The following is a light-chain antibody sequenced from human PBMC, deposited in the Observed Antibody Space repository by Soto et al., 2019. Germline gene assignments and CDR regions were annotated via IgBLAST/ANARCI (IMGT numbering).Light chain of an antibody. CDR2: AAS. Sequence: DIQLTQSPSFLSASVGDRVTITCRASQGISSYLAWYQQKPGKAPKLLIYAASTLQSGVPSRFSGSGSGTEFTLTISSLQPEDFGHYYCQQLYSYPVTFGQGTKLEIK. J-gene: IGKJ2*01. CDR3: QQLYSYPVT. V-gene: IGKV1-9*01. CDR1: QGISSY.